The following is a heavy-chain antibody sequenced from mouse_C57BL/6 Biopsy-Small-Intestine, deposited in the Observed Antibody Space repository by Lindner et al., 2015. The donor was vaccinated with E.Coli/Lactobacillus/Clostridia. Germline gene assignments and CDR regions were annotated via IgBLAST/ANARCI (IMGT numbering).Heavy chain of an antibody. J-gene: IGHJ3*01. CDR1: GYTFTSHY. Sequence: SVKVSCKASGYTFTSHYMHWFRQAPGQGLEWMGWVYPSSGATTYAQKFQGRVTMTRDTSISTAYMEVGSLRSDDTAVYYCARVAVAGIGYFQYWGQGTLVSVS. D-gene: IGHD6-1*01. CDR3: ARVAVAGIGYFQY. V-gene: IGHV1-84*02. CDR2: VYPSSGAT.